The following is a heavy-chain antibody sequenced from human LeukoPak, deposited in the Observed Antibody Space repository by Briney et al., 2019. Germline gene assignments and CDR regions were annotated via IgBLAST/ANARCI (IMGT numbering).Heavy chain of an antibody. Sequence: PSQTLSLTCTVSGGSISSGSYYWRWIRQPAGTGLEWIGRIYTSGSTNYNPSLKSRVTISVDTSKNQFSLKLSSVTAADTAVYYCARVRLTGDQYYYYYYYMDVWGKGTTVTVSS. D-gene: IGHD7-27*01. CDR3: ARVRLTGDQYYYYYYYMDV. CDR1: GGSISSGSYY. V-gene: IGHV4-61*02. J-gene: IGHJ6*03. CDR2: IYTSGST.